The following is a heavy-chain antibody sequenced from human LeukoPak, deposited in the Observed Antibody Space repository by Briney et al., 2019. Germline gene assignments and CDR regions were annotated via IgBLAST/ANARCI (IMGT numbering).Heavy chain of an antibody. J-gene: IGHJ4*02. V-gene: IGHV3-66*01. CDR3: ARDLESSVTTFGY. CDR2: IYSGGSA. CDR1: GFTVSSNY. D-gene: IGHD4-17*01. Sequence: GGSLRLSCAASGFTVSSNYMSWVRQAPGRGLEWVSVIYSGGSAYYADSVKGRFTISRDNAKNSLYLQMNSLRADDTAVYYCARDLESSVTTFGYWGQGTLVTVSS.